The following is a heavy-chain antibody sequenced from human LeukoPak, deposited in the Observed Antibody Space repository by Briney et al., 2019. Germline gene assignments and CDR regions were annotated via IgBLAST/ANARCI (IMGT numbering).Heavy chain of an antibody. CDR1: GGTFSSSA. V-gene: IGHV1-69*05. CDR3: ARGLQAGTTGD. J-gene: IGHJ4*02. Sequence: GSSVKVSCKASGGTFSSSAISWVRQAPGQGLEWMGGIIPIFGTANYAQKFQGRVTITTDESTSTAYMELSSLKSEDTAVYYCARGLQAGTTGDWGQGTLVTVSS. CDR2: IIPIFGTA. D-gene: IGHD1-1*01.